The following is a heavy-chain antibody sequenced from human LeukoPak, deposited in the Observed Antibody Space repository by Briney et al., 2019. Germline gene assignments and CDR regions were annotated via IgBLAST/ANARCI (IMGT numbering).Heavy chain of an antibody. CDR3: ARHGPTEAFDI. CDR1: GFTFSDYY. Sequence: GSLRLSCAASGFTFSDYYMSWIRQPPGKGLEWIGEINHSGSTNYNPSLKSRVTISVDTSKNQFSLKLSSVTAADTAVYYCARHGPTEAFDIWGQGTMVTVSS. J-gene: IGHJ3*02. V-gene: IGHV4-34*01. CDR2: INHSGST. D-gene: IGHD4-11*01.